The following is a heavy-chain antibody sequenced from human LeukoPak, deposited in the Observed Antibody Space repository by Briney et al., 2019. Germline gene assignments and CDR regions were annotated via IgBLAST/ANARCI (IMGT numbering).Heavy chain of an antibody. CDR3: SRPFVNYYDTCGDSLDI. CDR1: GHTFTINY. CDR2: IHPRGGSA. D-gene: IGHD3-22*01. J-gene: IGHJ3*02. V-gene: IGHV1-46*01. Sequence: ASVTVSCKASGHTFTINYIHWVRQAPGQGLEWMGIIHPRGGSARYAQRFQGRVTMTRDTSTSTVYMELSRLRSEDTAVYYCSRPFVNYYDTCGDSLDIWGQGTMVTV.